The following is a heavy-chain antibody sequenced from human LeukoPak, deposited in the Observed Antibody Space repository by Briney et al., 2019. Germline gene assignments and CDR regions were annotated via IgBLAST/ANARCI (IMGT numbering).Heavy chain of an antibody. CDR2: ISYDGSNK. CDR1: GFTFSSYG. CDR3: AKDPGFGELLYPTTDY. J-gene: IGHJ4*02. D-gene: IGHD3-10*01. V-gene: IGHV3-30*18. Sequence: GGSLRLSCAASGFTFSSYGMHWVRQAPGKGLEWVAVISYDGSNKYYADSVKGRFTISRDNSKNTLYLQMNSLRAEDTAVYYCAKDPGFGELLYPTTDYWGQGTLVTVSS.